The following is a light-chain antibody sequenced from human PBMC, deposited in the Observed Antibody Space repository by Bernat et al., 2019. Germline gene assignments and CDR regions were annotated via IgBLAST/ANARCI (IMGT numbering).Light chain of an antibody. V-gene: IGKV3-20*01. CDR3: HQYDNSPQT. Sequence: EIVLTQSPGPLSLSPGERATLSCRSSQSVSSTYLAWYQQKPGQAPRLLIYGASSRATGIPDRFSGSGSGTDFTLTISRLEPEDFAVYYCHQYDNSPQTFGQGTRVEIK. CDR2: GAS. J-gene: IGKJ1*01. CDR1: QSVSSTY.